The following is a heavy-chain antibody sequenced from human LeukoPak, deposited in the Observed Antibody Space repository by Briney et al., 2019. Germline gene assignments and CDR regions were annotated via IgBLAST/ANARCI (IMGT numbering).Heavy chain of an antibody. CDR2: ISAYNGNT. Sequence: ASVKVSCKASGYTFTSYGISWVRQAPGQGLEWMGWISAYNGNTDYAQKLQGRVTMTTDTSTSTAYMELRSLRSDDTAVYYCARVPFYYYYMDVWGKGTTVTVSS. V-gene: IGHV1-18*01. J-gene: IGHJ6*03. CDR1: GYTFTSYG. CDR3: ARVPFYYYYMDV.